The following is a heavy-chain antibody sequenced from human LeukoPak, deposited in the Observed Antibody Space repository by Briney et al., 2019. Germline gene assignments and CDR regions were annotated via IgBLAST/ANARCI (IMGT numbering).Heavy chain of an antibody. Sequence: ASVKVSCKASGYTFTSYDINWVRQATGQGLEWMGIINPSGGSTSYAQKFQGRVTMTRDTSTSTVYMELSSLRSEDTAVYYCARGVGGYYFDYWGQGTLVTVSS. V-gene: IGHV1-46*01. CDR3: ARGVGGYYFDY. CDR2: INPSGGST. CDR1: GYTFTSYD. J-gene: IGHJ4*02.